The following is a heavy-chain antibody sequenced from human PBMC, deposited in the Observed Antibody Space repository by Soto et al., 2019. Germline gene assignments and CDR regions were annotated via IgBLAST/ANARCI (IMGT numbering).Heavy chain of an antibody. D-gene: IGHD3-22*01. CDR2: INSDGSST. CDR1: GFTFSSYW. Sequence: PGGSLRLSCAASGFTFSSYWMHWVRQAPGKGLVWVSRINSDGSSTSYADSVKGRFTISRDNAKNTLYLQMNSLRAEDTAVYYCVRYYYDSSAHYGMDVWGQGTTVTVSS. J-gene: IGHJ6*02. CDR3: VRYYYDSSAHYGMDV. V-gene: IGHV3-74*01.